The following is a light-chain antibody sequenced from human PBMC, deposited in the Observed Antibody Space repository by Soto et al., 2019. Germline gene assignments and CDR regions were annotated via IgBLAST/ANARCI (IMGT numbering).Light chain of an antibody. Sequence: QSVLTQPPSASGTPGQSVTISCSGSSSDIGSNTVNWYQQLPGTAPKLLIYSNNQRPSGVPDRFSGSKSGTSASLAISGLHYEDQADYYCAAWDDRLNGCVVGRGNRVTV. V-gene: IGLV1-44*01. CDR3: AAWDDRLNGCV. CDR1: SSDIGSNT. J-gene: IGLJ1*01. CDR2: SNN.